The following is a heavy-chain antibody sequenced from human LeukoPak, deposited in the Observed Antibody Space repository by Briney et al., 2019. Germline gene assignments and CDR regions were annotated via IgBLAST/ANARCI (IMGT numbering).Heavy chain of an antibody. J-gene: IGHJ4*02. V-gene: IGHV4-4*02. CDR2: IYHSGST. CDR3: ARGKVVAATFYYFDY. Sequence: PSETLSLTCAVSGASISSGNWWSWVRQPPGKGLEWIGEIYHSGSTNYNPSLKSRVTISVDTSKNQFSLKLSSVTAADTAVYYCARGKVVAATFYYFDYWGQGALVTVSS. CDR1: GASISSGNW. D-gene: IGHD2-15*01.